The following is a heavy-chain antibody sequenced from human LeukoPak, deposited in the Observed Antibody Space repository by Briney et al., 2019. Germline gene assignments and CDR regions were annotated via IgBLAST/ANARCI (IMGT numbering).Heavy chain of an antibody. CDR3: ARKLTGTTYFDY. Sequence: GGSLRLSCVASGFTFSRYDMNWVRLAPGKGLEWVSYIHSGGNTIFYADSVKGRFTISRDYAKNSLYLQMNSLRAEDTAVYYCARKLTGTTYFDYWGQGTLVTVSS. CDR2: IHSGGNTI. J-gene: IGHJ4*02. V-gene: IGHV3-48*03. CDR1: GFTFSRYD. D-gene: IGHD1-1*01.